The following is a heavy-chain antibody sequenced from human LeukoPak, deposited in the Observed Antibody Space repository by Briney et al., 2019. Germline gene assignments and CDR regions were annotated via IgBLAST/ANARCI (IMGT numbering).Heavy chain of an antibody. CDR2: ISDDGSNK. J-gene: IGHJ6*03. CDR1: GFTFSNAW. D-gene: IGHD1-7*01. Sequence: GGSLRLSCAASGFTFSNAWMSWVRQAPGKGLEWVAVISDDGSNKYYAESVKGQFTISRDNSKNTLFLQMNSLRAEDTAVYYCAKRRGLELLYYYYMDVWGKGTTVTVSS. CDR3: AKRRGLELLYYYYMDV. V-gene: IGHV3-30*18.